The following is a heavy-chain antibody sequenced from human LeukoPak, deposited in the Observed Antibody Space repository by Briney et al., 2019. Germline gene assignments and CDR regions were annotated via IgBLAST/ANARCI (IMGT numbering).Heavy chain of an antibody. CDR1: GFTFSSYS. D-gene: IGHD1-1*01. CDR2: ISSSSSYI. Sequence: GGSLRLSCAASGFTFSSYSMNWVRQAPGKGLEWVSSISSSSSYIYYADSVKGRFTISRDNAKNSLYLQMNSLRAEDTAVYYCAKDGSLFLNWNDVLYYYYGMDVWGQGTTVTVSS. J-gene: IGHJ6*02. CDR3: AKDGSLFLNWNDVLYYYYGMDV. V-gene: IGHV3-21*01.